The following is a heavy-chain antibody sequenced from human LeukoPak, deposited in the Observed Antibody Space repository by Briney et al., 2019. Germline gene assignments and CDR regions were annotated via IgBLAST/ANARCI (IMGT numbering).Heavy chain of an antibody. CDR1: GYSFTSYW. CDR3: ARADLTYYFGSGSYYNVFDY. D-gene: IGHD3-10*01. Sequence: GESLQISCQGSGYSFTSYWIGWVRQVPGKGLEWMGIIYPGDSDTRYSPSFQGQVTISADNSISTAYLQWSSLKASDTAMYYCARADLTYYFGSGSYYNVFDYWGQGALVTVSS. CDR2: IYPGDSDT. J-gene: IGHJ4*02. V-gene: IGHV5-51*01.